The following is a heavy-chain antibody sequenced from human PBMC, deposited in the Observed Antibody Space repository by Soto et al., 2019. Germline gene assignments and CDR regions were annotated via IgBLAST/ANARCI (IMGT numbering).Heavy chain of an antibody. V-gene: IGHV1-18*01. CDR1: GYTFTSYG. D-gene: IGHD4-17*01. Sequence: ASVKVSCKASGYTFTSYGISWVRQAPGQGLEWMGWISAYNGNTNYAQKLQGRVTMTTDISTSTAYMELRSLRSDDTAVYYCARDLLHDYGDYVYYFDYWGQGTLVTVSS. CDR3: ARDLLHDYGDYVYYFDY. CDR2: ISAYNGNT. J-gene: IGHJ4*02.